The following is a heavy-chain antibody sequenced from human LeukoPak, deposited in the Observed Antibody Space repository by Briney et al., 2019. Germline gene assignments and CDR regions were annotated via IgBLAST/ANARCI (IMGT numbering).Heavy chain of an antibody. V-gene: IGHV3-23*01. J-gene: IGHJ5*02. CDR2: ITASGVRT. Sequence: GGSLRLSCAASGFTFDIYAMTWVRQAPGKGLDWVSGITASGVRTFYSDSVKGRFTISRDASKSTLYLQMDSLRAEDTALYYCTADIKTRLDLWSQGTLVTVSS. CDR1: GFTFDIYA. CDR3: TADIKTRLDL. D-gene: IGHD6-6*01.